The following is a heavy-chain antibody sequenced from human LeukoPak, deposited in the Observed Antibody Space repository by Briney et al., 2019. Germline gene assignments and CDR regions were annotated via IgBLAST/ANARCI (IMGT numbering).Heavy chain of an antibody. J-gene: IGHJ4*02. Sequence: EASVNVSCKASGFTFTSSVMQWVRQARGQRLEWIGWIVVGSGETNYAQKFQERVTITRDMSTSTAYMELSSLRSEDTAVYYCAATPWGYYDSSGYYPHFDYWGQGTLVTVSS. CDR1: GFTFTSSV. CDR2: IVVGSGET. D-gene: IGHD3-22*01. CDR3: AATPWGYYDSSGYYPHFDY. V-gene: IGHV1-58*02.